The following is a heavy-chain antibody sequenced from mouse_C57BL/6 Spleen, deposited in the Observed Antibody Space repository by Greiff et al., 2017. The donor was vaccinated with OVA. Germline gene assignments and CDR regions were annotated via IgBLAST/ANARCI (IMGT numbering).Heavy chain of an antibody. J-gene: IGHJ4*01. CDR2: LWSGGST. Sequence: QVQLQQSGPGLVQPSPSLSITCTVSGFSLTSYGVHWVRQSPGKGLEWLGVLWSGGSTDYNAAFISRLSICTDNSKCQVFFKMNSLQASDTAIYYGARNGESYSNHGAMDYWGQGTSVTVSS. CDR1: GFSLTSYG. CDR3: ARNGESYSNHGAMDY. V-gene: IGHV2-2*02. D-gene: IGHD2-5*01.